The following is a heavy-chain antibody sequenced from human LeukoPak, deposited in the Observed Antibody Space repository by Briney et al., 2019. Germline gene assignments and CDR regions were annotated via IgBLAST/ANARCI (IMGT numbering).Heavy chain of an antibody. V-gene: IGHV3-15*01. J-gene: IGHJ5*02. CDR3: TTDTAWWVLWSGELLDWFDP. CDR1: GFTFSNAW. D-gene: IGHD3-10*01. CDR2: IKSKTDGGTT. Sequence: GGSLRLSCAASGFTFSNAWMNWVRQAPGKGLEWVGRIKSKTDGGTTHYAAPVKGRFTISRDDSKNTLNLQMNSLKIEDTAIYYCTTDTAWWVLWSGELLDWFDPWGQGTLVTVSS.